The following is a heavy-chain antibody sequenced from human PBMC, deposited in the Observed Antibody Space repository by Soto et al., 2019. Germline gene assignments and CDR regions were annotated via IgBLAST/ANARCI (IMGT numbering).Heavy chain of an antibody. CDR3: ARVGVATLYAFDI. V-gene: IGHV1-3*01. CDR1: GYTFTSYA. D-gene: IGHD5-12*01. J-gene: IGHJ3*02. CDR2: TNAGNGNT. Sequence: ASVKVSCKASGYTFTSYAMHWVRQAPGQRLEWMGWTNAGNGNTKYSQKFQGRVTITRDTSASTAYMELSSLRSEDTAVYYCARVGVATLYAFDIWGQGTMVAV.